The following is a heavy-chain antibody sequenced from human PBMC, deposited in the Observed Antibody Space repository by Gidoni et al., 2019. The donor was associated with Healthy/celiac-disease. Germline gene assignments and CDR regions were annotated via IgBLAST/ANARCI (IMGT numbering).Heavy chain of an antibody. V-gene: IGHV3-74*01. D-gene: IGHD3-16*01. CDR3: ARALDYDYVWGPRPAFDI. J-gene: IGHJ3*02. Sequence: EVQLVESGGGLVQPGGSLSLSCAASGFTFSSYWMHWVRQAPGKGLVWVSRINSDGSSTSYADSVKGRFTISRDNAKNTLYLQMNSLRAEDTAVYYCARALDYDYVWGPRPAFDIWGQGTMVTVSS. CDR2: INSDGSST. CDR1: GFTFSSYW.